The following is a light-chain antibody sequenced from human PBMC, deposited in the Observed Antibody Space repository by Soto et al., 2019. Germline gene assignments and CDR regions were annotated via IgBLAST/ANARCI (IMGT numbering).Light chain of an antibody. Sequence: VLTQSPGTLSLSPGDRATLSCRASLSVTSDYLAWYQQKPGQAPRLLISGASSRATGIPDRFSGSGSGTDFTLTISGLEPEDFAVYYWQQYGSSPLTFGGGTKVEIK. CDR3: QQYGSSPLT. V-gene: IGKV3-20*01. CDR2: GAS. J-gene: IGKJ4*01. CDR1: LSVTSDY.